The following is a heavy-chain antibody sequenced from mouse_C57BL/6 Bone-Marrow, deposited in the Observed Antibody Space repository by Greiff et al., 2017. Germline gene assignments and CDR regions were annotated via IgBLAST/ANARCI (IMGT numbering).Heavy chain of an antibody. CDR3: VRQRLRRAFDY. Sequence: EVHLVESGGGLVQPKGSLKLSCAASGFSFNTYAMNWVRQAPGKGLEWVARLRSKSKNYATYYADSVKDRFTISRDDSESMLYLQMNNLKTEDTAMYYCVRQRLRRAFDYWGQGTTLTVSS. CDR1: GFSFNTYA. CDR2: LRSKSKNYAT. V-gene: IGHV10-1*01. D-gene: IGHD2-4*01. J-gene: IGHJ2*01.